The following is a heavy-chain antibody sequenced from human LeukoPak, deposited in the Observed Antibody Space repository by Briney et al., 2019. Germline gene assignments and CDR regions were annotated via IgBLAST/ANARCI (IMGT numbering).Heavy chain of an antibody. Sequence: PGGSLRLSCAASGFTFSSYAMSWVRQAPGKGLEWVSAISGSGGSTYYADSVKGRFTISRGNSKNTLYLQMNSLRAEDTAVYYCAKDHRYYDFWSGYYPAPFDYWGQGTLVTVSS. CDR2: ISGSGGST. J-gene: IGHJ4*02. V-gene: IGHV3-23*01. CDR3: AKDHRYYDFWSGYYPAPFDY. CDR1: GFTFSSYA. D-gene: IGHD3-3*01.